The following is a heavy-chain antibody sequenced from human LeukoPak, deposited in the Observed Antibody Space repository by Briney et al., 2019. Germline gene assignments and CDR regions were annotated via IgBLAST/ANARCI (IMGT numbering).Heavy chain of an antibody. V-gene: IGHV4-59*12. CDR2: IYYSGST. CDR1: GGSISSYY. J-gene: IGHJ4*02. Sequence: SETLSLTCTVSGGSISSYYWSWIRQPPGKGLEWIGYIYYSGSTNYNPSLKSRVTISVDTSKNQFSLKLSSVTAADTAVYYCARDNYYYGSGSYNYWGQGTLVTVSS. CDR3: ARDNYYYGSGSYNY. D-gene: IGHD3-10*01.